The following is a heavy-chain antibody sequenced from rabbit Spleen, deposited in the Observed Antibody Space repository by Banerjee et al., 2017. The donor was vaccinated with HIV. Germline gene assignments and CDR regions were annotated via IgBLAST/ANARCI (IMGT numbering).Heavy chain of an antibody. D-gene: IGHD1-1*01. CDR1: GFSFSGSSY. V-gene: IGHV1S45*01. J-gene: IGHJ6*01. CDR2: IELGSGGFT. CDR3: ARDTSSSFSSYGMDL. Sequence: QEQLVESGGGLVQPEGSLTLTCTASGFSFSGSSYMCWVRQAPGKGLEWIGCIELGSGGFTYFASWAKGRFTITKTSSTKVTLQLTSLTAADTATYFCARDTSSSFSSYGMDLWGPGTLVTVS.